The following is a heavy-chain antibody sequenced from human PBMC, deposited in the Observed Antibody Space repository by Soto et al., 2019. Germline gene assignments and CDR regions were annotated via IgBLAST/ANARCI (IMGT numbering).Heavy chain of an antibody. Sequence: ASVKVSCKTSGYTFTRNGISWVRQAPGQGLEWMGWISPKSGRKKYAQTFQGRAIMTTDTSTSTAYMELRSQRCDNTAVYYCVKYRDSNSWPSRDVWGPGTTVTVSS. CDR3: VKYRDSNSWPSRDV. J-gene: IGHJ6*02. D-gene: IGHD3-22*01. V-gene: IGHV1-18*01. CDR1: GYTFTRNG. CDR2: ISPKSGRK.